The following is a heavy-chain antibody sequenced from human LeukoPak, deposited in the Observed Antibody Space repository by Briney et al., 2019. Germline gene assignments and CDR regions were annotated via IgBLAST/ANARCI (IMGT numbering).Heavy chain of an antibody. CDR1: GFTFSIYS. CDR2: ISSTSSYI. CDR3: ARARGYSGYDSANFDY. J-gene: IGHJ4*02. Sequence: GGSLRLSCAASGFTFSIYSMNWVREAPGKGLERGSSISSTSSYIYYADAVKGRFTISRDNAKNSLYLQMNSLRAEDTAVYYCARARGYSGYDSANFDYWGQGTLVTVSS. D-gene: IGHD5-12*01. V-gene: IGHV3-21*01.